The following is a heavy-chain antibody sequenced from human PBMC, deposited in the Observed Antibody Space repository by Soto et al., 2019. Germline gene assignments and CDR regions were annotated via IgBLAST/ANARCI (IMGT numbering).Heavy chain of an antibody. CDR3: ARLRVTTVDY. CDR1: GYSISSGYY. D-gene: IGHD4-17*01. Sequence: PSETLSLTCAVSGYSISSGYYWGWIRQPPGKGLEWIGYIYHSGSTYYNPSLKSRVTISVDRSKNQFSLKLSSVTAADTAVYYSARLRVTTVDYWGQGTLVTVSS. V-gene: IGHV4-38-2*01. J-gene: IGHJ4*02. CDR2: IYHSGST.